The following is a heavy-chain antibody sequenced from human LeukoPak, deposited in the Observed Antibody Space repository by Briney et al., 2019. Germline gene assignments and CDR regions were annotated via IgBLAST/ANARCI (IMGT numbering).Heavy chain of an antibody. CDR2: IYTSGST. CDR1: GGSISSGSYY. Sequence: SQTLSLTCTVSGGSISSGSYYWSWIRQPAGKGLEWIGRIYTSGSTNYNPSLKSRVTISVDTSKNQFSLKLSSVTAADTAVYYCARRGQGNYGSGFDYWGQGTLVTVSS. CDR3: ARRGQGNYGSGFDY. D-gene: IGHD3-10*01. J-gene: IGHJ4*02. V-gene: IGHV4-61*02.